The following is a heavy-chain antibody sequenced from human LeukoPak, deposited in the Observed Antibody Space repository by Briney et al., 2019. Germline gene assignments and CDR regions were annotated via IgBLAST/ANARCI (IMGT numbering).Heavy chain of an antibody. CDR2: INHSGST. CDR3: ARGPVPAAFNWFDP. J-gene: IGHJ5*02. CDR1: GGSLSGYY. Sequence: SETLSLTCAVYGGSLSGYYWSWIRQPPGKGLEWIGEINHSGSTNYNPSLKSRVTISVDTSKNQFSLKLSSVTAADTAVYYCARGPVPAAFNWFDPWGQGTLVTVSS. D-gene: IGHD2-2*01. V-gene: IGHV4-34*01.